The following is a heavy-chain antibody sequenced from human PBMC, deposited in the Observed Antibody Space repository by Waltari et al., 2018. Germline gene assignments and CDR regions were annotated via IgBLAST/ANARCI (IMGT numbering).Heavy chain of an antibody. Sequence: QVQLVQSGAEVKKPGASVKVSCKASGYTFTGYYMHWVRQAPGQGLEWMGWINPNSGGTNYAQKFQGWVTMTRDTSISTAYMALSRLRSDDTAVYYCARDRYSYGYSFDYWGQGTLVTVSS. J-gene: IGHJ4*02. D-gene: IGHD5-18*01. V-gene: IGHV1-2*04. CDR3: ARDRYSYGYSFDY. CDR2: INPNSGGT. CDR1: GYTFTGYY.